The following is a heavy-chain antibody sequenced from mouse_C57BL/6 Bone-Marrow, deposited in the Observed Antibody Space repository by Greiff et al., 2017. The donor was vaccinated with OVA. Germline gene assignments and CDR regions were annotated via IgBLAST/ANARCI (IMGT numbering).Heavy chain of an antibody. CDR1: GFSLSTFGMG. Sequence: LKESGPGILQPSQTLSLTCSFSGFSLSTFGMGVGWIRQPSGLGLEWMAHIWWGDAKYYNPALKSRLTNSKDTSKNQVFLKIANVDTAETATNYSARIELGLDYWGQGTTLTVSS. CDR2: IWWGDAK. J-gene: IGHJ2*01. CDR3: ARIELGLDY. V-gene: IGHV8-8*01. D-gene: IGHD4-1*01.